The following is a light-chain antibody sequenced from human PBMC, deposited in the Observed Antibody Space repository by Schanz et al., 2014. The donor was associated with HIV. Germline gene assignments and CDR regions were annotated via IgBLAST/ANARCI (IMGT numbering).Light chain of an antibody. CDR3: HQYGDSRGS. CDR2: GAS. J-gene: IGKJ4*01. Sequence: EIVMTQSPDTLSLSPGERATLSCRASQSVSSTHVAWYQQKPGQAPRLVISGASSRAAGIPDRFSGSGSGTDFTLTISRLEPEDFAVYYCHQYGDSRGSFGGGTKVEIK. CDR1: QSVSSTH. V-gene: IGKV3-20*01.